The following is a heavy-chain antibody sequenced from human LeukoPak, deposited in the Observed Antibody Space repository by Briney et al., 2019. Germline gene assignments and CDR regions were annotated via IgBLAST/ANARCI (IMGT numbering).Heavy chain of an antibody. CDR3: AKGLGDFDY. CDR1: GFTFSSCA. J-gene: IGHJ4*02. Sequence: GGSLRLSCAASGFTFSSCAMHWVRQAPGKGLEWVAVISNDGSKKYYVDSVKGRFTISRDNSKNTLYLQMNSLRAEDTAVYYCAKGLGDFDYWGQGTLVTVSS. V-gene: IGHV3-30-3*01. CDR2: ISNDGSKK. D-gene: IGHD7-27*01.